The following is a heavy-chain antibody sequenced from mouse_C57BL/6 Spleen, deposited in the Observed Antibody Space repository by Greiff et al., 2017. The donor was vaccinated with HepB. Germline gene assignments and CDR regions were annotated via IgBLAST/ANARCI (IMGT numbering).Heavy chain of an antibody. CDR1: GYTFTDYY. CDR3: ARTMDYYGGGY. CDR2: INPYNGGT. V-gene: IGHV1-19*01. Sequence: EVQLQESGPVLVKPGASVKMSCKASGYTFTDYYMNWVKQSHGKSLEWIGVINPYNGGTSYNQKFKGKATLTVDKSSSTAYMELNSLTSEDSAVYYCARTMDYYGGGYWGQGTTLTVSS. D-gene: IGHD1-1*01. J-gene: IGHJ2*01.